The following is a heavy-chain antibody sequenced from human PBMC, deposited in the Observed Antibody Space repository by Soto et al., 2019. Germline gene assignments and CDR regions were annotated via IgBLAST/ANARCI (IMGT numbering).Heavy chain of an antibody. V-gene: IGHV3-72*01. D-gene: IGHD1-26*01. J-gene: IGHJ4*02. CDR2: VKTKAISYST. Sequence: GGSLRLSCVASGFTFSDHFMDWVRQAPGKGLEWVGRVKTKAISYSTQYAASVQGRFIVSRDDSRNSFYLQMNSLKTEDTAVYYCAHRYGGNYYRWYFDSWGQGTLVTVSS. CDR1: GFTFSDHF. CDR3: AHRYGGNYYRWYFDS.